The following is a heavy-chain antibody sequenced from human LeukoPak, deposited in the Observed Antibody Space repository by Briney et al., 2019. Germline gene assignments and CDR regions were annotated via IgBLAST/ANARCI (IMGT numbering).Heavy chain of an antibody. CDR2: IYPSDSDT. CDR1: GYXFNSYW. Sequence: GESLKISCNGSGYXFNSYWICWVRQMPGKGLEWMGIIYPSDSDTRYSPSFQGQVTISADKSISTAYLQWSSLKASDTAMYYCARTYLGFQGFDFWGQGTLVTVSS. V-gene: IGHV5-51*01. D-gene: IGHD2/OR15-2a*01. J-gene: IGHJ4*02. CDR3: ARTYLGFQGFDF.